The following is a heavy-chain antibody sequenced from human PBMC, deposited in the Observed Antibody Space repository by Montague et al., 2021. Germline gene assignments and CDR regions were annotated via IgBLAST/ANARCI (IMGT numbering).Heavy chain of an antibody. CDR3: ARARGYCSSTFCPEWFDP. J-gene: IGHJ5*02. V-gene: IGHV4-34*01. D-gene: IGHD2-2*01. CDR2: INHLGTT. CDR1: GESLSGYY. Sequence: SETLSLTCAVYGESLSGYYWSWIRQSPGKGLQWIAEINHLGTTNYNPPLKSRVTVSVGTSKNQFSLRLNSVTAADTTVYYCARARGYCSSTFCPEWFDPWGQGTLVTISS.